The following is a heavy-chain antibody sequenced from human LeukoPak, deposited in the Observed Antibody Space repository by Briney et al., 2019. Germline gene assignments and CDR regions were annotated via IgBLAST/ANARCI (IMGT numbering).Heavy chain of an antibody. CDR1: GYSFTSYW. J-gene: IGHJ4*02. D-gene: IGHD5-24*01. Sequence: NHGESLKISCKGSGYSFTSYWIGWVRQMPGKGLEWMGIIYPGDSDTRYSPSFQGQVTISADKSISTAYLQCSSLKASDTAMYYCARSCRDGHRDFDYWGQGTLVTVSS. V-gene: IGHV5-51*01. CDR3: ARSCRDGHRDFDY. CDR2: IYPGDSDT.